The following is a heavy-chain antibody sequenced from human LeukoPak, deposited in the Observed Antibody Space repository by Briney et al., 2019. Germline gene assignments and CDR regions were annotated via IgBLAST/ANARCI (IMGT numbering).Heavy chain of an antibody. CDR3: AKRGVVIRVILVGFHKEAYYFDS. CDR2: ISDTGGRT. CDR1: GITLSNYG. Sequence: PGGSLRLSCAVSGITLSNYGMTWVRQAPGKGLEWVAGISDTGGRTNYADSVKGRFTISRDNPKNTPYLQMNSLRAEVTAVYFCAKRGVVIRVILVGFHKEAYYFDSWGQGALVTVSS. V-gene: IGHV3-23*01. J-gene: IGHJ4*02. D-gene: IGHD3-22*01.